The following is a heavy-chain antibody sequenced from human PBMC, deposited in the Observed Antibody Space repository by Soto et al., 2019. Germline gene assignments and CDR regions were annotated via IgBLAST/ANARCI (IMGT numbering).Heavy chain of an antibody. CDR3: AREGGSEAAGLDS. CDR2: IKQDGSEK. CDR1: GFTFSNYW. Sequence: PGGSLRLSCAASGFTFSNYWMSWVRQAPGKGLEWVANIKQDGSEKYSVDSVKGRFTISRDNAKNSLYLQMNSLRAEDTAVYYCAREGGSEAAGLDSWGQGTLVTVSS. D-gene: IGHD6-13*01. J-gene: IGHJ4*02. V-gene: IGHV3-7*01.